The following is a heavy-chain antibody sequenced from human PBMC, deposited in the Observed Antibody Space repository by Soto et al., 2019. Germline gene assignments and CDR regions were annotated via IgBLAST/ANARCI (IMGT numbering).Heavy chain of an antibody. J-gene: IGHJ5*02. CDR2: IYYSGST. D-gene: IGHD3-3*01. Sequence: QLQLQESGPGLVKPSETLSLTCTVSGGSISSSSYYWGWIRQPPGKGLEWIGSIYYSGSTYYNPSLKSRVTISVDTSKNQFSLKLSSVTAADTAVYYCARQAYVITIFDPVGWFDPWGQGTLVTVSS. V-gene: IGHV4-39*01. CDR1: GGSISSSSYY. CDR3: ARQAYVITIFDPVGWFDP.